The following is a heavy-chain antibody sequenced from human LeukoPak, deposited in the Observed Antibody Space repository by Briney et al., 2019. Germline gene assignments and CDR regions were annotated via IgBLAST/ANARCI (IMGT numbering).Heavy chain of an antibody. Sequence: ASVKVSCQTSGYIFTDYYIHWVRQAPGQGPEWMGRINSNGGDTMYAQNFLDRVTMTRDTSVDTAYMELNRLTSDDTAVYYCARALSSTAHWELDYWGQGTLVTVSS. CDR1: GYIFTDYY. CDR3: ARALSSTAHWELDY. CDR2: INSNGGDT. J-gene: IGHJ4*02. D-gene: IGHD1-26*01. V-gene: IGHV1-2*06.